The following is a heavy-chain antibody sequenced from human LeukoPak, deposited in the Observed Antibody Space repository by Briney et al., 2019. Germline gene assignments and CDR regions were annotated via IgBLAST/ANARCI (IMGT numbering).Heavy chain of an antibody. CDR3: AKDAPGYDFWSGQNWFDP. CDR1: GFTFSSYA. Sequence: GGSLRLSCAASGFTFSSYAMSWVRQAPGKGVEWVSAISGSGGSTYYADSVKGRFTISRDNSKNTLYLQMNSLRAEDTAVYYCAKDAPGYDFWSGQNWFDPWGQGTLVTVSS. CDR2: ISGSGGST. J-gene: IGHJ5*02. D-gene: IGHD3-3*01. V-gene: IGHV3-23*01.